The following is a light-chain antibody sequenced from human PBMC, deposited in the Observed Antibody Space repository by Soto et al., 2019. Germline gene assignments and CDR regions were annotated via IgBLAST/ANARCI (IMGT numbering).Light chain of an antibody. V-gene: IGKV1-33*01. CDR3: QQYEHLFS. CDR1: QDITTY. CDR2: DTS. Sequence: DIQLPQSPSSLSASVGDRVTITCQASQDITTYLNWYQHKSGKAPKLLIYDTSNLKMGVPSRFSGSGSGTRFTFTSSSLQPEDIGTYYIQQYEHLFSFGPGATGDIK. J-gene: IGKJ3*01.